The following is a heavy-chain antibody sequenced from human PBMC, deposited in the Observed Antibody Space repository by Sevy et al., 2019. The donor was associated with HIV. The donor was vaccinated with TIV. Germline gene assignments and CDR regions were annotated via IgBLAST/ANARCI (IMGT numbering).Heavy chain of an antibody. D-gene: IGHD3-9*01. J-gene: IGHJ4*02. CDR2: IKQGGSET. CDR1: GFTFGDYW. V-gene: IGHV3-7*01. CDR3: ARCQLGNYYHHGAVYYGLLFDH. Sequence: GGSLRLSCAASGFTFGDYWLTWVRQVPGKGLEWMANIKQGGSETYYADSVKGRFSISRDNAKNSLYLQMNSLRVEDTAVYYCARCQLGNYYHHGAVYYGLLFDHWGQGALVTVSS.